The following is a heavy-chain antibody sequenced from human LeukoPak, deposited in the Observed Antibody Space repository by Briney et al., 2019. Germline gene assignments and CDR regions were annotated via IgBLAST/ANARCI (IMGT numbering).Heavy chain of an antibody. CDR1: GYTFTNYA. CDR2: INAGNANT. V-gene: IGHV1-3*01. D-gene: IGHD3-9*01. J-gene: IGHJ6*02. Sequence: ASVKVSCRASGYTFTNYAMHWVRQAPGQRLEWMGWINAGNANTKYSQKFQGRVTITRDTSASTAYMELSSLRSEDTAVYFCAREHDFLTGYGMDVWGQGTTVTVSS. CDR3: AREHDFLTGYGMDV.